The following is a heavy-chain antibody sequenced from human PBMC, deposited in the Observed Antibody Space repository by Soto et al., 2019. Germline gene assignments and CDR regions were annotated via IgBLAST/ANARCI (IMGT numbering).Heavy chain of an antibody. CDR1: GGSISSYY. Sequence: SETLSLTCTVSGGSISSYYWSWIRQPPGKGLEWIGYIYYSGSSNYNPSLKSRVTISVDMSKNQFSLKLSSVTAADTAMYYCARNYYGSGTYSPFDYWGQGTLVTV. J-gene: IGHJ4*02. CDR2: IYYSGSS. V-gene: IGHV4-59*01. CDR3: ARNYYGSGTYSPFDY. D-gene: IGHD3-10*01.